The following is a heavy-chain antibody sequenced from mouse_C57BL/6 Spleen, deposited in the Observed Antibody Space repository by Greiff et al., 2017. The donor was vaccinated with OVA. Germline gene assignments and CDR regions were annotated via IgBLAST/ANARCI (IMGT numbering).Heavy chain of an antibody. J-gene: IGHJ2*01. CDR1: GFSLTSYG. CDR3: AKGTIYDGYDGGFDY. V-gene: IGHV2-5*01. CDR2: IWRGGST. D-gene: IGHD2-3*01. Sequence: QVQLKESGPGLVQPSQSLSITCTVSGFSLTSYGVHWVRQSPGKGLEWLGVIWRGGSTDYNAAFMSRLSITKDNSKSQVFFKMNSLQADDTAIYYCAKGTIYDGYDGGFDYWGQGTTLTVSS.